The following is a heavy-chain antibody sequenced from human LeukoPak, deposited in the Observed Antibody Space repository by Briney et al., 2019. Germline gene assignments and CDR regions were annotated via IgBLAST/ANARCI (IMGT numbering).Heavy chain of an antibody. Sequence: GGSLRLSCAASGFTVSSNYMSWVRQAPGKGLEWVSVIYSGGGTYYADSVKGRFTISRDNSKNTLYLQMNSLRGEDTAVYYCAREGDGDSGAFDYLGQGTLVTVSS. J-gene: IGHJ4*02. D-gene: IGHD4-17*01. V-gene: IGHV3-53*01. CDR2: IYSGGGT. CDR3: AREGDGDSGAFDY. CDR1: GFTVSSNY.